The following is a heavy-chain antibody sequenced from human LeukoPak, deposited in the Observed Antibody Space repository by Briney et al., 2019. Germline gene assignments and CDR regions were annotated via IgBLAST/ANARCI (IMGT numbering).Heavy chain of an antibody. CDR3: ARDQDGPNCYMDV. D-gene: IGHD2-21*01. J-gene: IGHJ6*04. Sequence: GGSLRLSCAASGFSFSSYWMVWVRRAPGKGLVWVSRIKSDGTGATYADSVRGRFTMSRDNAENTLFLQMNSLRAEDTAVYYCARDQDGPNCYMDVWGKGTTVTVSS. V-gene: IGHV3-74*01. CDR1: GFSFSSYW. CDR2: IKSDGTGA.